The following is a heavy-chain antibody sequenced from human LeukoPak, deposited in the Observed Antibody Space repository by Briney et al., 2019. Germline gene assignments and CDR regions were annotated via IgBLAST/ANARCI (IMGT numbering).Heavy chain of an antibody. CDR1: GGSISSYY. CDR3: ARDDPVGERAVAGPVDY. J-gene: IGHJ4*02. V-gene: IGHV4-4*07. D-gene: IGHD6-19*01. CDR2: IYTSGST. Sequence: SETLSLTCTVSGGSISSYYWSWIRQPAGKGLEWIGRIYTSGSTNYNPSLKSRVTMSVDTSKNQFSLKLSSVTAADTAVYYCARDDPVGERAVAGPVDYWGQGTLVTVSS.